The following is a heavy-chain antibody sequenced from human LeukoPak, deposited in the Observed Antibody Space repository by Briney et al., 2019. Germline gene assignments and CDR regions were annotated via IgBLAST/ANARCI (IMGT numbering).Heavy chain of an antibody. V-gene: IGHV3-72*01. CDR3: AGRAIQSGSNYLDV. D-gene: IGHD4-11*01. CDR1: GFTLSDHY. Sequence: GGSLRLSCAASGFTLSDHYMDWVRQAPGKGLEWLGRTTDKAYGGTTEYAASVKGRFTISRDDSKNLLYLHMNSLNTEDTAVYYCAGRAIQSGSNYLDVWGQGTTVAVSS. CDR2: TTDKAYGGTT. J-gene: IGHJ6*02.